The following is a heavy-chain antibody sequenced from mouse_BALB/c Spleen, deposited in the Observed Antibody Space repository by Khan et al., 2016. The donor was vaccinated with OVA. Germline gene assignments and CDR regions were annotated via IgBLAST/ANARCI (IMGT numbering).Heavy chain of an antibody. CDR2: IIGVGINT. J-gene: IGHJ3*01. CDR3: SSHLTGSFAY. Sequence: EVELVESGGDLLGPEGSLNLPFPALDSTSIAYGLPWVRQSPDKGLEWVPPIIGVGINTYYPDRLKGRFIISRDNAKKTLYLQMRSLKSEDTAMYYCSSHLTGSFAYWGQGTLVTVSA. CDR1: DSTSIAYG. V-gene: IGHV5-6*01. D-gene: IGHD4-1*01.